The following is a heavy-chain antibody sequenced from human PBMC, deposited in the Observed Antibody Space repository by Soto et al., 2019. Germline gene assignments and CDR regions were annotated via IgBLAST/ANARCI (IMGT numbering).Heavy chain of an antibody. D-gene: IGHD1-26*01. Sequence: QVQLVESGGGVVQPGRSLRLSCAASGFTFSSYGMHWVRQAPGKGLEWVAVISYDGSNKYYADSVKGRFTISRDNSKNTLYLQMNSLRAEDTAVYYCAKDVRRIVSGLYWGQGTLVTVSS. CDR1: GFTFSSYG. V-gene: IGHV3-30*18. CDR3: AKDVRRIVSGLY. J-gene: IGHJ4*02. CDR2: ISYDGSNK.